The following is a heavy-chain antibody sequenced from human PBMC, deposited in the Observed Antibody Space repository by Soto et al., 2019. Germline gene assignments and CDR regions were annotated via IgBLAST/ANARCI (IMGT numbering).Heavy chain of an antibody. CDR3: ARDQGYGFDY. D-gene: IGHD5-12*01. CDR2: IDHSGST. V-gene: IGHV4-4*02. J-gene: IGHJ4*02. CDR1: GDSFSGSNW. Sequence: QVQLQESGPGLVKPSGTLSLTCAVSGDSFSGSNWWHWVRQPPGKGLEWIAEIDHSGSTNYNPSLKSRVXIXXDKSKNQFSLKLSSVTAADTAMYYCARDQGYGFDYWGQGTLVTVSS.